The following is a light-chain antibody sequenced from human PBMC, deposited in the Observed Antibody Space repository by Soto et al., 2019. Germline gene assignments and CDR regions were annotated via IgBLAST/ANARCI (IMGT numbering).Light chain of an antibody. CDR1: QSVSSSY. Sequence: EIVLTQSPGTLSLSPGERATLSCRASQSVSSSYLAWYQKKPGQDPRLLIYDASTRATGIPARFSGSGSGTDFNLTISRLETEDFAVFYCQHYDSLPITFGQGTRLEIK. CDR3: QHYDSLPIT. J-gene: IGKJ5*01. V-gene: IGKV3-20*01. CDR2: DAS.